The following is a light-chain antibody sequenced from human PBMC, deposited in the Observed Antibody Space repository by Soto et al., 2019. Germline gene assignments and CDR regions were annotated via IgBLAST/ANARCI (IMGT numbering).Light chain of an antibody. CDR1: QDIGNF. CDR2: AAS. J-gene: IGKJ4*01. V-gene: IGKV1-27*01. CDR3: QKCKVAPFT. Sequence: ILMTQSPSSLPAFVGDRVTITCRASQDIGNFLAWYQQKPGKVPELLIYAASTLQSGVPSRFSGSGSGTDFTLTISSLQPEDVATYYCQKCKVAPFTFGGGTKVDIK.